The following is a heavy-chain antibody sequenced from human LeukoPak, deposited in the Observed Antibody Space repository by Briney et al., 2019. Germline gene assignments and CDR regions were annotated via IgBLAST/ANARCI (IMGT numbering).Heavy chain of an antibody. CDR2: IYSGGTT. V-gene: IGHV3-53*01. CDR3: ARIDFWNACPYLDY. Sequence: GGSLRLSCAASGFTDSSNYMSWVRQAPGKALEWVSVIYSGGTTYYADSVQGRFTIFRDNTKNTLYLQMNSLRAEDTAVYYCARIDFWNACPYLDYWGLGTLVTVSS. J-gene: IGHJ4*02. CDR1: GFTDSSNY. D-gene: IGHD3-3*01.